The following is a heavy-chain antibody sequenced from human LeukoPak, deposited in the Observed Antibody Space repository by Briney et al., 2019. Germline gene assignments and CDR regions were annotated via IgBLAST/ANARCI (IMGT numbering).Heavy chain of an antibody. D-gene: IGHD6-19*01. V-gene: IGHV3-74*01. J-gene: IGHJ4*02. Sequence: GGSLRLSCAASGFTFSSYWMHWVRQAPGKGLVWVSRINSDGSSTSYADSVKGRFTISRDNAKNTLYLQMNSLRAEDTAVYYCARGRIAVPRLELFDYWGQGTLVTVSS. CDR2: INSDGSST. CDR3: ARGRIAVPRLELFDY. CDR1: GFTFSSYW.